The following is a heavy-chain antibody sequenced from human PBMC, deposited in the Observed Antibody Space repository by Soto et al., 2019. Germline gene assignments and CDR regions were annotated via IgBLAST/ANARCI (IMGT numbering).Heavy chain of an antibody. D-gene: IGHD2-21*01. CDR3: ARDRGVISYYYGMDV. V-gene: IGHV3-30-3*01. CDR2: ISYDGSNK. Sequence: GGSLRLSCAASGFTFSSYAMHWVRQAPGKGLEWVAVISYDGSNKYYADSVKGRFTISRDNSKNTLYLQMNSLRAEDTAVYYCARDRGVISYYYGMDVWGQGTTVTVSS. J-gene: IGHJ6*02. CDR1: GFTFSSYA.